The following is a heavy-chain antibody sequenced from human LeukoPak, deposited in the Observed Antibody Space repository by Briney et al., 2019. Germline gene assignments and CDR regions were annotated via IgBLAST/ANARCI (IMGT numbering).Heavy chain of an antibody. CDR3: AIGHVYSYY. CDR2: IIPVLGLP. V-gene: IGHV1-69*02. CDR1: GGTFSSYT. J-gene: IGHJ4*02. D-gene: IGHD5-18*01. Sequence: GASVKVSCKASGGTFSSYTISWVRQAPGQGLEWMGRIIPVLGLPNYAQMFQGRVTITADKSTTTAHMELRSLRSEDTAVYYCAIGHVYSYYWGQGTVVTVSS.